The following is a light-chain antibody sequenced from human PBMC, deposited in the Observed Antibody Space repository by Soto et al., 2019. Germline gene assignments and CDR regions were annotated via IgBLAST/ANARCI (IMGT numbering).Light chain of an antibody. CDR2: KAS. CDR1: QSISSW. CDR3: QQYNSYQWT. J-gene: IGKJ1*01. V-gene: IGKV1-5*03. Sequence: DIQMTQSPSTLSASVGDRVTITCRASQSISSWLAWYQQKPGKAPKLLIYKASSLESGVPSRFSGSGSGTEFTLTISSLQPDDFATYYCQQYNSYQWTFGQGTKVAIK.